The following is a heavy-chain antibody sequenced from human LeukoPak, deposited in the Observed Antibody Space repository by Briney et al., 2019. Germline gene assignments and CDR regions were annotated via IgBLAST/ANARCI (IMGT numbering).Heavy chain of an antibody. D-gene: IGHD1-26*01. Sequence: SVKVSCKASGYTFTGYYMHWVRQAPGQGLEWMGGIIPIFGTANYAQKFQGRVTITTDESTSTAYMELSSLRSEDTAVYYCALSAFASGSFLWGQGTLVTVSS. J-gene: IGHJ4*02. CDR2: IIPIFGTA. CDR3: ALSAFASGSFL. CDR1: GYTFTGYY. V-gene: IGHV1-69*05.